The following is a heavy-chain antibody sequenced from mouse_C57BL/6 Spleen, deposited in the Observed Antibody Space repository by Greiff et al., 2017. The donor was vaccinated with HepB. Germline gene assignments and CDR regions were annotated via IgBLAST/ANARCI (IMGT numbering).Heavy chain of an antibody. V-gene: IGHV5-6*01. CDR2: ISSGGSYT. D-gene: IGHD1-1*01. CDR3: ARPFTTVVATDYYAMDY. CDR1: GFTFSSYG. Sequence: EVKVVESGGDLVKPGGSLKLSCAASGFTFSSYGMSWVRQTPDKRLEWVATISSGGSYTYYPDSVKGRFTISRDNAKNTLYLQMSSLKSEGTAMYYCARPFTTVVATDYYAMDYWGQGTSVTVSS. J-gene: IGHJ4*01.